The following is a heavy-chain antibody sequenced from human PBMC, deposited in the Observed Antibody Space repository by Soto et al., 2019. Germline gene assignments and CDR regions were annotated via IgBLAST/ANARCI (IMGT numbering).Heavy chain of an antibody. D-gene: IGHD3-22*01. CDR1: GGSISSGGYY. CDR2: IYYSGST. Sequence: PSETLSLTCTVSGGSISSGGYYWSWIRQHPGKGLEWIGYIYYSGSTYYNPSLKSRVTISVDTSKNQFSLKLSSVTAADTAMYYCASLVHPYDSSGYYYVGDRYYFDYWGQGTLVTVSS. J-gene: IGHJ4*02. CDR3: ASLVHPYDSSGYYYVGDRYYFDY. V-gene: IGHV4-31*03.